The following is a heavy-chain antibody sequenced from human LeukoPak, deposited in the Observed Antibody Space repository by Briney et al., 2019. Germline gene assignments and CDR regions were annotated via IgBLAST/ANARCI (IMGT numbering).Heavy chain of an antibody. D-gene: IGHD5-18*01. V-gene: IGHV1-69*13. CDR2: IIPFFGTA. Sequence: SVKVSCKAPGGTFSSYAISWVRQAPGQGLEWMGGIIPFFGTANFAQKFQGRVTITADESTSTAYMELSSLRSEDTAVYYCALLDTAMVPIAEYFHHWGQGTLVTVSS. CDR3: ALLDTAMVPIAEYFHH. J-gene: IGHJ1*01. CDR1: GGTFSSYA.